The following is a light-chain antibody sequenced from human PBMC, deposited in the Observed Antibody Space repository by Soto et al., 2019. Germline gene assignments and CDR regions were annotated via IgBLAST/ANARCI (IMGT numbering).Light chain of an antibody. CDR2: GAS. Sequence: EIVLTQSPGTLSLSPGERATPSCRASQSVSSSYLAWYQQRPGQAPRLLIYGASTRATGIPDRFSGSGSGTDFTLTISRLEPEDFALYYCQQYGSSPLTFGGGTKVDIK. J-gene: IGKJ4*01. CDR3: QQYGSSPLT. V-gene: IGKV3-20*01. CDR1: QSVSSSY.